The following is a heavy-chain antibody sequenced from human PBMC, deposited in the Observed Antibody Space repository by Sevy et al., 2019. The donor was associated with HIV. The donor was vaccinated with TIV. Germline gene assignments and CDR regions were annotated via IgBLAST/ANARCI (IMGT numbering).Heavy chain of an antibody. J-gene: IGHJ6*02. CDR3: TRLGGLTDYGMDV. CDR1: GGSVTSDTYY. V-gene: IGHV4-61*01. Sequence: SETLSLTCTVSGGSVTSDTYYWTWIRQPPGKGLEFIGYIYYNVRINYNPSLKSRGTISVDTSKIQFSLKLTSVTAADTAVYYCTRLGGLTDYGMDVWGQGTTVTVSS. CDR2: IYYNVRI. D-gene: IGHD1-26*01.